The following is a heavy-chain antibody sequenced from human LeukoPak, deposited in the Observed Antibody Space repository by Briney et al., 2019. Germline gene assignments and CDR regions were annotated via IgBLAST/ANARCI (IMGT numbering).Heavy chain of an antibody. Sequence: PGGSLRLSCAASGFTFSSYSMNWVRQAPGKGLVWVSRINSDGINTSYADSVKGRFTISRDNSKNTLYLQMNSLRAEDTAVYYCAGIKRGFYYYYYMDVWGKGTTVTVSS. V-gene: IGHV3-74*01. CDR1: GFTFSSYS. J-gene: IGHJ6*03. CDR3: AGIKRGFYYYYYMDV. CDR2: INSDGINT.